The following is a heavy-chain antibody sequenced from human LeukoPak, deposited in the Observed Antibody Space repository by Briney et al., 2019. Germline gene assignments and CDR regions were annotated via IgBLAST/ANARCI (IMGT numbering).Heavy chain of an antibody. J-gene: IGHJ5*02. CDR1: GGTFSSYA. V-gene: IGHV1-69*13. Sequence: ASVKVSCKASGGTFSSYAISWVRQAPGQGLEWMGGIIPIFGTANYAQKFQGRVTITADESTSTAYMELSSLRSEDTAVYYCARDRYCISTSCLNWFDPWGQGTLVTVSS. D-gene: IGHD2-2*01. CDR3: ARDRYCISTSCLNWFDP. CDR2: IIPIFGTA.